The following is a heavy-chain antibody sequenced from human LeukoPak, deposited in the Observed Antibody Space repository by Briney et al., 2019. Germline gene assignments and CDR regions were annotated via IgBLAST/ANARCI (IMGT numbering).Heavy chain of an antibody. J-gene: IGHJ4*02. CDR1: GYTLTELS. V-gene: IGHV1-24*01. CDR2: FDPEDGET. Sequence: GASVKVSCKVSGYTLTELSMHWVRQAPGKGLEWMGGFDPEDGETIYAQKFQGRVTMTEDTSTDTAYMELSSLRSDDTAVYYCARIYYDSSGYNYFDYWGQGTLVTVSS. CDR3: ARIYYDSSGYNYFDY. D-gene: IGHD3-22*01.